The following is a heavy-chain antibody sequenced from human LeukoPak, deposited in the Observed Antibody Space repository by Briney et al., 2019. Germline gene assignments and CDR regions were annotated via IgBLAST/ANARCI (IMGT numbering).Heavy chain of an antibody. V-gene: IGHV1-24*01. J-gene: IGHJ4*02. Sequence: VASVKVSCKVSGYTLIELSMHWVRRAPGKGLEWMGGFDPKAGEKVYAQKFQGRVTITADKSTSTAYMELSSLRSEDTAVYYCASSIVGATSPLGGYFDYWGQGTLVTVSS. CDR1: GYTLIELS. D-gene: IGHD1-26*01. CDR3: ASSIVGATSPLGGYFDY. CDR2: FDPKAGEK.